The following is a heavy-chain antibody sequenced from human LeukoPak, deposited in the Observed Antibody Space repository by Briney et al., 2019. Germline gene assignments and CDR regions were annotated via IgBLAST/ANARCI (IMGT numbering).Heavy chain of an antibody. CDR1: GYRFTEFW. CDR2: IYPGDSDV. CDR3: ARTQGLYGVADY. V-gene: IGHV5-51*01. J-gene: IGHJ4*02. Sequence: ESLKISCKASGYRFTEFWIAWVRRTPGKGLEWMGIIYPGDSDVRYSPSFQGQVTISADKSTKTAHLQWNNLQSSDSGIYFCARTQGLYGVADYWGQGTLVISSS. D-gene: IGHD2-2*02.